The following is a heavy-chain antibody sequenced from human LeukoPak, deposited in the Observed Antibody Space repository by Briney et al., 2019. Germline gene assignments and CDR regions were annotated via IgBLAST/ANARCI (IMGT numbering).Heavy chain of an antibody. V-gene: IGHV1-46*01. Sequence: ASVKVSCKASGYTFTSYYMHWVRQAPGQGLEWMGIIDPSGGSTSYAQKFQGRVTMTRDTSTSTVYMELNSLRSEDTAVYYCARVPTEYYDSSGYYPWYFDYWGQGTLVTVSS. CDR3: ARVPTEYYDSSGYYPWYFDY. CDR2: IDPSGGST. CDR1: GYTFTSYY. J-gene: IGHJ4*02. D-gene: IGHD3-22*01.